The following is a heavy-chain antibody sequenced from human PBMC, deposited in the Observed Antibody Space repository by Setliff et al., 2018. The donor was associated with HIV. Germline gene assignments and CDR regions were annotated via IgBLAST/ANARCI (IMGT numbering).Heavy chain of an antibody. CDR3: ERGGQSSGYAIEY. V-gene: IGHV4-61*09. Sequence: KPSETLSLTCTVSGGSISSGSYYWSWMRQPAGKGLEWIGHIYTSGSTNYNPSLKSRVTISVDTSKNQFSRKLNSVTAADTAVYYCERGGQSSGYAIEYWGQGTLVTVSS. D-gene: IGHD5-12*01. CDR1: GGSISSGSYY. CDR2: IYTSGST. J-gene: IGHJ4*02.